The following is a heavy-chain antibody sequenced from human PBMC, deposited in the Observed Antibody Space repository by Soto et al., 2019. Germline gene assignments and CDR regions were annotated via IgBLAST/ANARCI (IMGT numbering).Heavy chain of an antibody. J-gene: IGHJ5*02. CDR1: GFTFSNAW. V-gene: IGHV3-15*01. CDR2: IKSKTDGGTT. CDR3: TTVNWNDDWFDP. D-gene: IGHD1-20*01. Sequence: EVQLVESGGGLVKPGGXLRLSCAASGFTFSNAWMSWXRQAXGKGLEWVGRIKSKTDGGTTDYAAPVKGRFTISRDDSKNTLYLQMNSLKTEDTAVYYCTTVNWNDDWFDPWGQGTLVTVSS.